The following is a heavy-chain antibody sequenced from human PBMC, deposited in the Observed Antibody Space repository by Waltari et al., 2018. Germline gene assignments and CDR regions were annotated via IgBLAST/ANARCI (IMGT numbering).Heavy chain of an antibody. V-gene: IGHV1-2*02. J-gene: IGHJ4*02. CDR1: GYTFTDHF. D-gene: IGHD4-17*01. Sequence: QVQLVQPGAEVKEPGASMMVSCKTSGYTFTDHFMHWVRQAPGQGLEWLGWIHHNSGDSNYAQKFQGRVIMTRDTSITTVYMELSNLRSDDTAIYYCARDHDYGPDYWGQGTLVTVSS. CDR3: ARDHDYGPDY. CDR2: IHHNSGDS.